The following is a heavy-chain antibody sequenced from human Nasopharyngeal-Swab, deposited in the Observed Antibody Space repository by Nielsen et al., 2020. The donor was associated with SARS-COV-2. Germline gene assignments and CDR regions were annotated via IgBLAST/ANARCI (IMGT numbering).Heavy chain of an antibody. D-gene: IGHD6-13*01. CDR2: SRNKANSYTT. CDR3: ARDLSSIWTSGLGV. Sequence: LKISRAASGFTFSAHYMDWVRQAPGKGLEWVGRSRNKANSYTTEYAASVKGRFTISRDDSKNSLYLQMSSLRTEDTALYYCARDLSSIWTSGLGVWGQGTTVIVSS. J-gene: IGHJ6*02. V-gene: IGHV3-72*01. CDR1: GFTFSAHY.